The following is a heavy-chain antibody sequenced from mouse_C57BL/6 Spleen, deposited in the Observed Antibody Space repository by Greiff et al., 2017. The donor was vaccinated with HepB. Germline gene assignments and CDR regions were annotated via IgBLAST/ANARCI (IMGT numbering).Heavy chain of an antibody. CDR2: ISYDGSN. J-gene: IGHJ4*01. CDR1: GYSITSGYY. Sequence: EVQVVESGPGLVKPSQSLSLTCSVTGYSITSGYYWNWIRQFPGNKLEWMGYISYDGSNNYNPSLKNRISITRDTSKNQFFLKLKSVTTEDTATYYCASRYYYGSSYYYAMDYWGQGTSVTVSS. D-gene: IGHD1-1*01. CDR3: ASRYYYGSSYYYAMDY. V-gene: IGHV3-6*01.